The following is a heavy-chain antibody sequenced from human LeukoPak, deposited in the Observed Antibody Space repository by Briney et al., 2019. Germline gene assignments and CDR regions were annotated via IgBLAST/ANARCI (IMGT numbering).Heavy chain of an antibody. V-gene: IGHV4-4*02. D-gene: IGHD4-23*01. CDR3: ARGRGRWGNYYYYYYMDV. CDR2: IYHSGST. CDR1: GGSISRSNW. Sequence: SGTLSLTCAVSGGSISRSNWWSWVRQPPGKGLEWIGEIYHSGSTNYNPSLKSRVTISVDKSKNQFSLKLSSVTAADTAVYYCARGRGRWGNYYYYYYMDVWGKGTTVTVSS. J-gene: IGHJ6*03.